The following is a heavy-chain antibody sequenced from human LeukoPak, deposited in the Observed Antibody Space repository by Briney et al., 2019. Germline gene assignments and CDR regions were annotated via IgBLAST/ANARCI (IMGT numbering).Heavy chain of an antibody. D-gene: IGHD3-22*01. CDR3: AKDDSSGNYYDSSGYPGYY. J-gene: IGHJ4*02. V-gene: IGHV3-30*18. CDR2: ISYDGSNK. CDR1: GFTFSSYG. Sequence: PGGSLRLSCAASGFTFSSYGMHWVRQAPGKGLEWVAVISYDGSNKYYADSVKGRFTISRDNSKNTLYLQMNSLRAEDTAVYYCAKDDSSGNYYDSSGYPGYYWGQGTLVTVSS.